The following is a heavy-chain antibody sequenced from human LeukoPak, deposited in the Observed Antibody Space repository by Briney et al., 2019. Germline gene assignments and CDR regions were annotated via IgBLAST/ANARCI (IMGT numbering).Heavy chain of an antibody. CDR3: AKDKKGEPAAKLPTPSYYFDY. CDR1: GFTFSSYG. V-gene: IGHV3-23*01. D-gene: IGHD2-2*01. J-gene: IGHJ4*02. Sequence: GGSLRLSCAASGFTFSSYGMNWVRQAPGKGLEWVSAIRASGHSTYYADSVKGRFTISRDNSKNTLYLQMNSLRAEDTAVYYCAKDKKGEPAAKLPTPSYYFDYWGQGTLVTVSS. CDR2: IRASGHST.